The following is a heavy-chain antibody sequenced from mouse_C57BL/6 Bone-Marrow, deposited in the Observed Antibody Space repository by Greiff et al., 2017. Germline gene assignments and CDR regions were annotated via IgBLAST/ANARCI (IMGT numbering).Heavy chain of an antibody. Sequence: EVQLVESGAELVRPGASVKLSCTASGFNIKDYYMHWVKQRPEQGLEWIGRIDPEDGDTEYAPKFQGKATMTADTSSNTAYLQLSSLTSEDTAVYYCARGYYGSSPSFDVWGTGTTVTVSS. CDR2: IDPEDGDT. V-gene: IGHV14-1*01. CDR1: GFNIKDYY. CDR3: ARGYYGSSPSFDV. D-gene: IGHD1-1*01. J-gene: IGHJ1*03.